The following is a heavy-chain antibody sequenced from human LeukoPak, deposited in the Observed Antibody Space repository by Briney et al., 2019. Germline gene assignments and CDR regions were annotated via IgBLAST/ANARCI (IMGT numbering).Heavy chain of an antibody. D-gene: IGHD3-10*02. CDR1: GFTISGSP. J-gene: IGHJ4*02. Sequence: PGGSLKLPCAASGFTISGSPMHWVRQASGKGLEWVGHIRSKSNPYATAYAASVTGRFTISRDDSKNTVYLQMDSLKTEVTAVYYCSRQVLSVHDYWGQGILVTVSS. CDR3: SRQVLSVHDY. CDR2: IRSKSNPYAT. V-gene: IGHV3-73*01.